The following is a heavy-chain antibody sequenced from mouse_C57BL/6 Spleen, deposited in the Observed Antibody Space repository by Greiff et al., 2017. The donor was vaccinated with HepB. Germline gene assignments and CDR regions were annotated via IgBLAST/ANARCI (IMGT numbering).Heavy chain of an antibody. CDR2: ISSGSSTI. J-gene: IGHJ4*01. V-gene: IGHV5-17*01. D-gene: IGHD2-3*01. CDR1: GFTFSDYG. Sequence: EVQLVESGGGLVKPGGSLKLSCAASGFTFSDYGMHWVRQAPEKGLEWVAYISSGSSTIYYADTVKGRFTISRDNAKNTLFLQMTSLRSEDTAMYYCARPRWLLWGDYWGQGTSVTVSS. CDR3: ARPRWLLWGDY.